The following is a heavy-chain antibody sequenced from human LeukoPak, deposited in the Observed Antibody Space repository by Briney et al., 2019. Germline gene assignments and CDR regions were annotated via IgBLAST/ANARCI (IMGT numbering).Heavy chain of an antibody. CDR3: AKDTGWGEQQLAREFDY. Sequence: PGGSLRLSCAASGFTFDDYAMHWVRQAPGKGLEWVSGISWNSGSIGYADSVKGRFTISRDNAKNSLYLQMNSLRAEDTALYYCAKDTGWGEQQLAREFDYWGQGTLVTVSS. D-gene: IGHD6-13*01. J-gene: IGHJ4*02. CDR2: ISWNSGSI. CDR1: GFTFDDYA. V-gene: IGHV3-9*01.